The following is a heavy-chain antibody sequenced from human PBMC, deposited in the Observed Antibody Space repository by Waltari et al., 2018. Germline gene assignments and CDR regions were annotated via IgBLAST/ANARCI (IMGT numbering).Heavy chain of an antibody. D-gene: IGHD3-9*01. CDR3: ARGALTLYYFDY. Sequence: QVQLQESGPGLLKPSETLPLTCNVSGYSISSGYYWGWIRQSPGKGLEWIGSVYHNGNTYYKPSLKGRVTISLDTSKNKFSLELSSVTAADTAVYYCARGALTLYYFDYWGQGTLVTVSS. V-gene: IGHV4-38-2*02. CDR1: GYSISSGYY. J-gene: IGHJ4*02. CDR2: VYHNGNT.